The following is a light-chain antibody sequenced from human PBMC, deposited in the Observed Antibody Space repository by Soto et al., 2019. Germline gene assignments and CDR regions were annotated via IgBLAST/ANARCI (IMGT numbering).Light chain of an antibody. V-gene: IGKV3-20*01. J-gene: IGKJ2*01. CDR2: GAS. CDR3: QQYGSSYT. Sequence: EIVLTQSPGTLSLSPGERATLSCRASQSFSSSYLAWYQQKPGQGPRLLIYGASSRATGIPDRFSASGSGTDFPLTISRLEPEDFAVYYCQQYGSSYTFGQGTKLDI. CDR1: QSFSSSY.